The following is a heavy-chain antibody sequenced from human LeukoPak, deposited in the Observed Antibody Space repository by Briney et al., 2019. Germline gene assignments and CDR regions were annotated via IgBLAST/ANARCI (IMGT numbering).Heavy chain of an antibody. D-gene: IGHD3-10*01. Sequence: SETLSLTCAVYGGSFSGYYWSWIRQPPGKGLEWIGEINHSGSTNYNPSLKSRVTISVDTSKNQFSLKLSSVTAADTAVYYCASTYYYGSGRERYYYMDVWGKGTTVTISS. V-gene: IGHV4-34*01. CDR3: ASTYYYGSGRERYYYMDV. CDR1: GGSFSGYY. CDR2: INHSGST. J-gene: IGHJ6*03.